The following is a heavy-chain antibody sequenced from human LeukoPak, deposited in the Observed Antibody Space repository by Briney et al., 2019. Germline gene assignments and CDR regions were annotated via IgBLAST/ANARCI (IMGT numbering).Heavy chain of an antibody. CDR3: ARARLRGGGFDP. CDR1: GYTFTSYD. J-gene: IGHJ5*02. V-gene: IGHV1-8*01. CDR2: MNPNSGNT. D-gene: IGHD3-10*01. Sequence: ASVKVSCKASGYTFTSYDINWVRQATGQGLEWMGWMNPNSGNTGYAQKFQGRVTMIRNTSISTAYMELSSLRSEDTAVYYCARARLRGGGFDPWGQGTLVTVSS.